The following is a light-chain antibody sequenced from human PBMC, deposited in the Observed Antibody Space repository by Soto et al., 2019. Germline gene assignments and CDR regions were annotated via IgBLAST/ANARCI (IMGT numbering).Light chain of an antibody. CDR1: QTGASN. Sequence: EIVLTQTPATLSVSPGERVTLSCRASQTGASNLAWYQQKPGQAPRVAIHGASTRATDFPARFSGSGSGTEFTLTISSLQSEDIGVYCCHQYNTWPRTFGQGTKV. CDR3: HQYNTWPRT. V-gene: IGKV3-15*01. J-gene: IGKJ1*01. CDR2: GAS.